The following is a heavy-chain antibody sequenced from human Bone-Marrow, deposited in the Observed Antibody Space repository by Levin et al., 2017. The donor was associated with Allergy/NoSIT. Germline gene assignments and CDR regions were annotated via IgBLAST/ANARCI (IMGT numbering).Heavy chain of an antibody. D-gene: IGHD6-19*01. CDR1: GFTFKNYA. CDR2: IGASDGTT. Sequence: GESLKISCVASGFTFKNYAMSWVRRAPGKGLERVSTIGASDGTTFYADSVKGRFTVSRDNSISTLYLQMNSLRDDDTAIYYCAKYWGTQWLGPWNDWGQGTLVTVSS. CDR3: AKYWGTQWLGPWND. J-gene: IGHJ4*02. V-gene: IGHV3-23*01.